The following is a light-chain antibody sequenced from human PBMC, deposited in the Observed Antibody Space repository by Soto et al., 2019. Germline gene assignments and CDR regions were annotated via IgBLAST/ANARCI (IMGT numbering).Light chain of an antibody. V-gene: IGLV1-40*01. CDR2: GDS. J-gene: IGLJ2*01. CDR3: QSYDRSLSGSV. CDR1: SSNIGTGYY. Sequence: QSVLTQPPSVSGAPGQRVTISCTGSSSNIGTGYYVHWYQQLPGTAPKLLIYGDSNRHSGVPDRFSGSRSGTSASLAITGLQAEDGADYYCQSYDRSLSGSVFGGGTKLTVL.